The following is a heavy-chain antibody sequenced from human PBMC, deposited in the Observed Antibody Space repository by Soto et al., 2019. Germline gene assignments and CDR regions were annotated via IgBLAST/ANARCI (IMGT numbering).Heavy chain of an antibody. V-gene: IGHV1-69*13. J-gene: IGHJ4*02. CDR3: ASDRRGYRGTRSDFDY. D-gene: IGHD1-1*01. CDR2: IIPIFGTA. Sequence: ASVKVSCKASGGTFSSYAISWVRQAPGQGLEWMGGIIPIFGTANYAQKFQGRVTITADESTSTAYMELSSLRSEDTAVYCCASDRRGYRGTRSDFDYWSQGNLVTVSS. CDR1: GGTFSSYA.